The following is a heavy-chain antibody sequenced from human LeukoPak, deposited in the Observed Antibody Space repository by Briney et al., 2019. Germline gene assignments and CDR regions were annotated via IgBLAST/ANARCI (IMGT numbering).Heavy chain of an antibody. Sequence: SETLSLTCTVSGGSISSGGHYWSWIRQHPGKGLEWIGYIYYSGSTYYNPSLKSRVTISVDTSKNQFSLKLSSVTAADTAVYYCARGGDYDILTGYYIPPYFDYWGQGTLVTVSS. CDR3: ARGGDYDILTGYYIPPYFDY. CDR2: IYYSGST. V-gene: IGHV4-31*03. D-gene: IGHD3-9*01. CDR1: GGSISSGGHY. J-gene: IGHJ4*02.